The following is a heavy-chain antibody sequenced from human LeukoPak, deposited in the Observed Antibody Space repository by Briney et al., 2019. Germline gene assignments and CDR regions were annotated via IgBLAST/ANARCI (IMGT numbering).Heavy chain of an antibody. V-gene: IGHV3-23*01. Sequence: PGGSLRLSCAASGFTFSTYAMTWVRQASGKGLEWVSAISATGGTTYYADSVKGRFTTSRDNSKNTLYLQLNTLRAEDTAKYYCARGKMTAFLDWFDPWGQGTLVTVSS. CDR3: ARGKMTAFLDWFDP. J-gene: IGHJ5*02. CDR2: ISATGGTT. CDR1: GFTFSTYA. D-gene: IGHD5-24*01.